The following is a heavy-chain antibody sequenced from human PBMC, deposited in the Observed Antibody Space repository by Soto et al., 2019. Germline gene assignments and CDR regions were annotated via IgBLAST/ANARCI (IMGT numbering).Heavy chain of an antibody. D-gene: IGHD5-18*01. V-gene: IGHV4-61*01. CDR1: GDSVNSGSYF. CDR2: IYHSGST. J-gene: IGHJ4*02. Sequence: QVQLQESGPGLVKPSETLSLACTVSGDSVNSGSYFWSWVRQPPGKGLEWIGYIYHSGSTNYKPSLKSRVAISLDTSRNQVSLKLSSVSTADTAVYYCVMVDTSVGIPIWDHWGQGTLLSVSS. CDR3: VMVDTSVGIPIWDH.